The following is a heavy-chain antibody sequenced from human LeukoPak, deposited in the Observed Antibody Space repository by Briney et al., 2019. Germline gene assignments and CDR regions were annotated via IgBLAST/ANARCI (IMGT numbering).Heavy chain of an antibody. CDR3: ARVAPQGYQPQKRDYYYYMDV. Sequence: SETLSLTCTVSGASFSSSPYFWGWVRQPPGKGLEWIGSVYDSGGTFYNPSLKSRVTISIDTFKNQFSLRLTSVTAADTAVYYCARVAPQGYQPQKRDYYYYMDVWGKGTTVTVSS. J-gene: IGHJ6*03. D-gene: IGHD2-2*01. CDR1: GASFSSSPYF. CDR2: VYDSGGT. V-gene: IGHV4-39*07.